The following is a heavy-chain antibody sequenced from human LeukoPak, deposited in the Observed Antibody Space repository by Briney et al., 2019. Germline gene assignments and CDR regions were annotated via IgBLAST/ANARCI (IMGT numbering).Heavy chain of an antibody. Sequence: GGSLRLSCAASGFTFDDYAMHWVRQAPGKGLEWVSGISWNSGSIGYADSVKGRFTISRDNAKNSLYLQMNSLRADDMALYYCAKDEFVASDFTGAFDIWGQGTMVTVCS. V-gene: IGHV3-9*03. CDR2: ISWNSGSI. CDR1: GFTFDDYA. D-gene: IGHD2-8*02. CDR3: AKDEFVASDFTGAFDI. J-gene: IGHJ3*02.